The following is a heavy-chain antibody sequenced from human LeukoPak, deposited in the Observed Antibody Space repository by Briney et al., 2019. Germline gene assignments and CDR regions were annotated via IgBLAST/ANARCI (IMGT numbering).Heavy chain of an antibody. D-gene: IGHD1-26*01. J-gene: IGHJ4*02. Sequence: GGSLRLSCTASGFPFNTYWMSWVRQAPGKGLEWVANIKQDESEIYYVDSVKGLFTNSRDNAKSSLYLQMDSLRAEDTAVYYCARDKIVGATFFDYWGQGTLVTVSS. V-gene: IGHV3-7*01. CDR2: IKQDESEI. CDR3: ARDKIVGATFFDY. CDR1: GFPFNTYW.